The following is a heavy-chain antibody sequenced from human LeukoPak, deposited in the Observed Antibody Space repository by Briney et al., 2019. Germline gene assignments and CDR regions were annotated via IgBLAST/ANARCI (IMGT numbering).Heavy chain of an antibody. Sequence: SETLSLTCTVSDDSISSGSYYWSWFRQPAGKGLEWIGRIYASGNTNYNPSLKSRVTISVDTSKNQFSLKLSSVTAADTAVYYCARYCSSTSCYTAFDIWGQGTMVTVSS. CDR2: IYASGNT. V-gene: IGHV4-61*02. CDR1: DDSISSGSYY. CDR3: ARYCSSTSCYTAFDI. D-gene: IGHD2-2*02. J-gene: IGHJ3*02.